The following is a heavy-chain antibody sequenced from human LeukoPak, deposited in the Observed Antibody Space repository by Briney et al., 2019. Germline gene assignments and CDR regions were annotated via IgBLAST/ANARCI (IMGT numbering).Heavy chain of an antibody. CDR1: GGSISSSSYY. J-gene: IGHJ4*02. CDR3: ASTQLGYCSSTSCPFDY. CDR2: IYYSGST. Sequence: KPSETLSLTCTVSGGSISSSSYYWGWIRQPPGKGLEWIGSIYYSGSTYYNPSLKSRVTISVDTSKNQFSLKLSSVTAADTAVYYCASTQLGYCSSTSCPFDYWGQGTLVTVSS. D-gene: IGHD2-2*01. V-gene: IGHV4-39*07.